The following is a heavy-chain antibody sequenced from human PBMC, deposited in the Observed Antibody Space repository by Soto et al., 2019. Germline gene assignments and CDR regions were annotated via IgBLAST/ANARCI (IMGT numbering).Heavy chain of an antibody. D-gene: IGHD2-2*03. CDR1: GGTFSSYA. V-gene: IGHV1-69*13. Sequence: ASVKVSCKASGGTFSSYAISWVRQAPGQGLEWMGGIIPIFGTANYAQKFQGRVTITADESTSTAYMELSSLRSEDTAVYYCASGYCSSTSCYLFGAFDIWGQGTMVTVSS. CDR2: IIPIFGTA. CDR3: ASGYCSSTSCYLFGAFDI. J-gene: IGHJ3*02.